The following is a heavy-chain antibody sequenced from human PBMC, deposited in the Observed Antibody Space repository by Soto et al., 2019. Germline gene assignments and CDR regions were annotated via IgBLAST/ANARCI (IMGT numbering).Heavy chain of an antibody. V-gene: IGHV1-69*12. D-gene: IGHD2-2*01. CDR3: ARGGDIVLVPTAISWFDP. J-gene: IGHJ5*02. CDR1: GGTFSSYA. CDR2: IIPIFGTA. Sequence: QVQLVQSGAEVKKPGSSVKVSCKASGGTFSSYAISWVRQAPGQGLEWMGGIIPIFGTANYAQKFQGRVTITAXEXTXKXXMELSSLRSEATAVYSCARGGDIVLVPTAISWFDPWGQGTLVTVSS.